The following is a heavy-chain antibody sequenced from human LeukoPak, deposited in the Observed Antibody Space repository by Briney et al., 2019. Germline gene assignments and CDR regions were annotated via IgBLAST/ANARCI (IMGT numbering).Heavy chain of an antibody. D-gene: IGHD4-17*01. CDR3: ARAAYGEGPDYYYMDV. CDR2: INPNSGGT. CDR1: GYTLTSYG. V-gene: IGHV1-18*01. Sequence: ASVKVSCKASGYTLTSYGISWVRQAPGQGLEWMGWINPNSGGTNYAQKFQGRVSITADKSTSTAYMELSSLRSEDTALYYCARAAYGEGPDYYYMDVWGKGTTVTISS. J-gene: IGHJ6*03.